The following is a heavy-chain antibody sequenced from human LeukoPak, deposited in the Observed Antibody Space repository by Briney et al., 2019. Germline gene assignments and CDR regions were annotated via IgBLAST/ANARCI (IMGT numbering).Heavy chain of an antibody. J-gene: IGHJ2*01. CDR3: ARDYFSRAAVLGYFDL. D-gene: IGHD2-15*01. Sequence: TGGSLRLSCAASGFTFNSFAMHWVRQAPGKGLEHLAFIQSDGSDKYYADSVKGRFTISRDNAKNSLYLQMNSLTAEDTAVYYCARDYFSRAAVLGYFDLWGRGTLVTVSS. V-gene: IGHV3-30*02. CDR1: GFTFNSFA. CDR2: IQSDGSDK.